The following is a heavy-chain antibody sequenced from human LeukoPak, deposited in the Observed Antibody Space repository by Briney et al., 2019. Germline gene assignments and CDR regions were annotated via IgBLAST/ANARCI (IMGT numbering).Heavy chain of an antibody. CDR2: ISWNSGKI. CDR3: AKDTGDSTLGYFDY. J-gene: IGHJ4*02. CDR1: GFIFDDYA. D-gene: IGHD2-21*02. V-gene: IGHV3-9*01. Sequence: GGSLRLSCAASGFIFDDYAMHWVRQAPGKGLEWVSGISWNSGKIDYADSVKGRFTISRDNAKNSLYLQMNSLRAEDTALYYCAKDTGDSTLGYFDYWGQRTLVTVSS.